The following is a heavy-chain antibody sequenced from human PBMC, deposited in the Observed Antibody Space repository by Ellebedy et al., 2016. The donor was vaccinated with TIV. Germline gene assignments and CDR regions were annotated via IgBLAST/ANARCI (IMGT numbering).Heavy chain of an antibody. V-gene: IGHV1-18*01. J-gene: IGHJ4*02. Sequence: ASVKVSXXASGHTFTTHGITWVRQAPGQGLEWMGWIGNNNGNTRYTQKFQGRVTLTTDTSTSTAYMELGSLRSDDTAVYYCARVMAGNTPYYWGQGTLVIVSS. CDR3: ARVMAGNTPYY. CDR2: IGNNNGNT. D-gene: IGHD6-19*01. CDR1: GHTFTTHG.